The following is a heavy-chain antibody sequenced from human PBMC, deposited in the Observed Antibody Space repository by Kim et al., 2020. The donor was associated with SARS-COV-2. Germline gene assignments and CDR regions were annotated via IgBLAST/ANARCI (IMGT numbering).Heavy chain of an antibody. CDR3: ARRIATAGTPLQR. V-gene: IGHV1-8*01. J-gene: IGHJ1*01. D-gene: IGHD6-13*01. Sequence: ASVKVSCKASGYTFISYDINWVRQATGQGPEWMGWMNPNSGNTGYAQKFQGRVTMTRNTSTSTACMELCSLTSEDEPVYYCARRIATAGTPLQRWGQGSLVTVSS. CDR2: MNPNSGNT. CDR1: GYTFISYD.